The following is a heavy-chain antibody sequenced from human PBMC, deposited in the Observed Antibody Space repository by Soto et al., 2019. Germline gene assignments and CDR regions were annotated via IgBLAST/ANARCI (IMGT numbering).Heavy chain of an antibody. D-gene: IGHD3-16*01. CDR2: ISPYTGNT. CDR1: GYIFFNYG. V-gene: IGHV1-18*01. Sequence: QVQLVQSGDEVKKPGASVKVSCKASGYIFFNYGIACVRQAPGQGLEWMGWISPYTGNTHSATKVQGRLTMTTDTSTSTAYMDLGSLTSDDTAVYYCVMVDNYVTPTPQDVWGQGTTVTVSS. J-gene: IGHJ6*02. CDR3: VMVDNYVTPTPQDV.